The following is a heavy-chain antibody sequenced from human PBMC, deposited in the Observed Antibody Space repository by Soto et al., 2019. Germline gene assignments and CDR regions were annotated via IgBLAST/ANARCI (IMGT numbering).Heavy chain of an antibody. CDR3: ARDLDRLNRYYGMDV. V-gene: IGHV3-21*01. D-gene: IGHD3-3*01. J-gene: IGHJ6*02. CDR1: GFTFSSYS. CDR2: ISSSSSYI. Sequence: GGSLRLSCAASGFTFSSYSMNWVRQAPGKGLEWVSSISSSSSYIYYADSVKGRFTISRDNAKNSLYLQMNSLRAEDTAVYYCARDLDRLNRYYGMDVWGQGTTVTVSS.